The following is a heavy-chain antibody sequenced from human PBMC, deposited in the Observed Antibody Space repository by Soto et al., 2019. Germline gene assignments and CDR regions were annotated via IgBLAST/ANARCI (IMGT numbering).Heavy chain of an antibody. D-gene: IGHD4-17*01. CDR2: ISGSGGST. J-gene: IGHJ4*02. CDR3: AKDLLYDYGDPARLRRGIFDY. Sequence: GGSLRLSCAASGFTFSSYAMSWVRQAPGKGLEWVSAISGSGGSTYYADSVKGRFTISRDNSKNTLYLQMNSLRAEDTAVYYCAKDLLYDYGDPARLRRGIFDYWGQGTLVTVSS. V-gene: IGHV3-23*01. CDR1: GFTFSSYA.